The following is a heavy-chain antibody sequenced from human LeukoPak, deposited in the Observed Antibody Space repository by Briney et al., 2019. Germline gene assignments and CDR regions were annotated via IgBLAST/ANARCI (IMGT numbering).Heavy chain of an antibody. Sequence: SVKVSCKASGGTFSSYAISWVRQAPGRGLEWMGGIIPIFGTANYAQKFQGRVTITADESTSTAYMELSSLRSEDTAVYYCARAWFGEFIVDPWGQGTLVTVSS. CDR1: GGTFSSYA. V-gene: IGHV1-69*01. D-gene: IGHD3-10*01. CDR3: ARAWFGEFIVDP. J-gene: IGHJ5*02. CDR2: IIPIFGTA.